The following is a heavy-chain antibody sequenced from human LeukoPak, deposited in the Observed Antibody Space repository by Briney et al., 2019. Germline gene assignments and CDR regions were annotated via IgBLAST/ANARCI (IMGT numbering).Heavy chain of an antibody. CDR1: GGTFSSYT. CDR3: ARVKGVGWYFNY. V-gene: IGHV1-69*02. D-gene: IGHD2-8*01. J-gene: IGHJ4*02. CDR2: IIPILGIA. Sequence: SVKVSCKASGGTFSSYTISWVRQAPGQGLEWMGRIIPILGIANYAQKFQGRVTITADKSTSTAYMELSSLRSEDTAVYYCARVKGVGWYFNYWGQGTLVTASS.